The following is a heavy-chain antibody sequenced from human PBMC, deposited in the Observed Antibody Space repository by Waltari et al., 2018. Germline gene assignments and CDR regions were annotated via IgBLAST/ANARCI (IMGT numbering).Heavy chain of an antibody. D-gene: IGHD4-4*01. CDR1: GFNIDFYS. V-gene: IGHV3-48*02. Sequence: EVQLVESGGGPVQPGGSLTRSCAVTGFNIDFYSMDWVRQVPGKGLEWISFISSRSDTIYYADSVRGRFAISRSNAKNSVYLHMTSLADEDTAIYYCVRGFLSNSFDYWGRGTLVTVSS. CDR2: ISSRSDTI. J-gene: IGHJ4*02. CDR3: VRGFLSNSFDY.